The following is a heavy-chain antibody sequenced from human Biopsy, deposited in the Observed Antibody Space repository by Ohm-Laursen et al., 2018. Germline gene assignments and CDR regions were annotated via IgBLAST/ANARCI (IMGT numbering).Heavy chain of an antibody. J-gene: IGHJ4*02. V-gene: IGHV4-39*01. CDR3: ARHGSQGYCTGGSCVDY. D-gene: IGHD2-15*01. CDR2: IYYRGNT. CDR1: GGSISSNYYY. Sequence: SETLSLTCTVSGGSISSNYYYWGWIPQPPGKGLEWIGSIYYRGNTNYNPSLKSRVTISVDTSKNQFSLKLSSATAADTAVFYCARHGSQGYCTGGSCVDYWGQGALVTVSS.